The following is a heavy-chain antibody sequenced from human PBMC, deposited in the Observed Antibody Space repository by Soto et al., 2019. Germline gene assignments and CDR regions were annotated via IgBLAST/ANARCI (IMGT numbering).Heavy chain of an antibody. CDR2: ISPYTGKT. V-gene: IGHV1-18*04. J-gene: IGHJ4*02. CDR1: GYTFSSNA. D-gene: IGHD1-26*01. CDR3: ARLGWELQSGRRYSDY. Sequence: QVQMVQSAAEVRKPGASVKVSCKASGYTFSSNAITWVRQAPGEGLEWMGWISPYTGKTDYAQKFQGRVTMTTDPSTSTGYMELRALRSDDTAMYYCARLGWELQSGRRYSDYWGQGTLVTVSS.